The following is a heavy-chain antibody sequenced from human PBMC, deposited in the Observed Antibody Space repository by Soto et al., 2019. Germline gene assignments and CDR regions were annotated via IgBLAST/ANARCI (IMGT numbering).Heavy chain of an antibody. V-gene: IGHV1-8*01. CDR3: ARVGCNSNDDSCDH. CDR2: MNTNSGDT. Sequence: QVQLVQSGAEVKKPGASVKVSCKASGYTFTNHDINWVRQTTGQGLEWMGWMNTNSGDTGYAQKFQGRVTMTRDTSISTDYMELSNLRSDDTAVYYCARVGCNSNDDSCDHWGQRALVTVSS. CDR1: GYTFTNHD. D-gene: IGHD1-1*01. J-gene: IGHJ4*02.